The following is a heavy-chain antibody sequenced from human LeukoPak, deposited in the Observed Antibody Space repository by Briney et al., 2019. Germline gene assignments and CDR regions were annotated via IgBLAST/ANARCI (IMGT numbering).Heavy chain of an antibody. V-gene: IGHV3-23*01. CDR3: ARIFRGAYFDY. CDR2: ISGSGGST. D-gene: IGHD3-10*01. CDR1: GFTFSSYA. J-gene: IGHJ4*02. Sequence: GGSLRLSCAASGFTFSSYAMSWVRQAPGKGLEWVSDISGSGGSTYYADSVKGRFTISRDNSKSTLYLQMNSLRAEDTAVYCCARIFRGAYFDYWGQGTLVTVSS.